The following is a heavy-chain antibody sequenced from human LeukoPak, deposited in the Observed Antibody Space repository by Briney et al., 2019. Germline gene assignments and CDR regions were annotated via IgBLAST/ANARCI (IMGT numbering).Heavy chain of an antibody. CDR2: IYHSGTT. Sequence: SETLSLTCAVYGGSFSDYYWGWIRQPPGKGLEWIGSIYHSGTTYYNPSLESRVTISVDTSKKQFSLRLSSVTAADTAVYYCARLYGYNFAVSRKYFDYWGQGTLVTVSS. D-gene: IGHD5-24*01. V-gene: IGHV4-34*01. CDR1: GGSFSDYY. J-gene: IGHJ4*02. CDR3: ARLYGYNFAVSRKYFDY.